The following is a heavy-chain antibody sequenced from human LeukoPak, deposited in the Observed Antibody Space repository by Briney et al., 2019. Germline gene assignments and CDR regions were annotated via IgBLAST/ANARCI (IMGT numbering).Heavy chain of an antibody. CDR3: ARRVGAPYTWFDP. CDR1: GYTFAAYG. Sequence: ASGKVSCKASGYTFAAYGISWVRQAPGQGLEWMGSISVYNGYTNYAQKYQDRVTLTTDESTSTAYMELRSLRSDDTAVYYCARRVGAPYTWFDPWGRGTLVT. D-gene: IGHD1-26*01. J-gene: IGHJ5*02. CDR2: ISVYNGYT. V-gene: IGHV1-18*04.